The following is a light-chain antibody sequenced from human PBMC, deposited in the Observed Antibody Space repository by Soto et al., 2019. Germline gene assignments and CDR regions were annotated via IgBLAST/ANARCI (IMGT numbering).Light chain of an antibody. CDR2: EVS. Sequence: QSALTQPASVSGSPGQSITISCTGTSSDVGGYNYVSWYQQHPGKAPKLMIYEVSNRPSGFSNRFSGSKSGNTASLTISGLQAEDEAAYYCSSYTTSSTHWVFGGGTKLTVL. CDR1: SSDVGGYNY. CDR3: SSYTTSSTHWV. V-gene: IGLV2-14*01. J-gene: IGLJ3*02.